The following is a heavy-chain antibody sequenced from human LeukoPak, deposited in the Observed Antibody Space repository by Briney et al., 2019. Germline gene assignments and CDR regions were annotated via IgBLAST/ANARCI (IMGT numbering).Heavy chain of an antibody. Sequence: AASVTVSCKASGYTFTSYYMHWVRQAPGQGLEWMGIINPSGGSTSYAQKFQGRVTMTRDTSTSTVYMELSSLRSEDTAVYYCARAWNMVRGVITKYYFDYWGQGTLVTVSS. CDR3: ARAWNMVRGVITKYYFDY. J-gene: IGHJ4*02. D-gene: IGHD3-10*01. CDR2: INPSGGST. V-gene: IGHV1-46*01. CDR1: GYTFTSYY.